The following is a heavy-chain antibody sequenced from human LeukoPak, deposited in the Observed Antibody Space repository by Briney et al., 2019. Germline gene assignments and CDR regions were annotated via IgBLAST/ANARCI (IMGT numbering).Heavy chain of an antibody. CDR1: GYSISSGYY. D-gene: IGHD5-18*01. CDR3: ARSRGYSYGTTFLDY. J-gene: IGHJ4*02. CDR2: IYHSGST. V-gene: IGHV4-38-2*02. Sequence: PSETLSLTCTVSGYSISSGYYWGWIRQPPGKGLEWIGSIYHSGSTYYNPSLKSRVTISVDTSKNQFSLKLSSVTAADPAVYYCARSRGYSYGTTFLDYWGQGTLVTVSS.